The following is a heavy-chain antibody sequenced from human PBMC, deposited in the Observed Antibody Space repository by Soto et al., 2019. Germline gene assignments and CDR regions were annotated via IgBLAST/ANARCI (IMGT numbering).Heavy chain of an antibody. V-gene: IGHV3-30*18. J-gene: IGHJ5*02. CDR3: AKELRPRCGGSCYLPWFDP. CDR1: GFTFISYG. D-gene: IGHD2-15*01. Sequence: QVQLVESGGGVVKPGRSLRLSCAAPGFTFISYGMHWFRKAPGKGRGGGAVISYDGSNKYYADSVKGRFTISRDNSKNTLYLQMNSLRAEDTAVYYCAKELRPRCGGSCYLPWFDPWGQGTLVTVSS. CDR2: ISYDGSNK.